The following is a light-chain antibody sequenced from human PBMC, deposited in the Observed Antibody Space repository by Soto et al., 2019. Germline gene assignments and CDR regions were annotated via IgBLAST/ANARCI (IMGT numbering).Light chain of an antibody. CDR2: ATS. Sequence: EIVLTQSPATLSLSPGERATLSCRASQSVGSYLAWYQQKPGQAPRLLIYATSNRSTGIPGRFSGSGSGTDFTLTISSLEPEDFAVYYCQQRTNWLFTFGPGTKGDSK. V-gene: IGKV3-11*01. CDR3: QQRTNWLFT. CDR1: QSVGSY. J-gene: IGKJ3*01.